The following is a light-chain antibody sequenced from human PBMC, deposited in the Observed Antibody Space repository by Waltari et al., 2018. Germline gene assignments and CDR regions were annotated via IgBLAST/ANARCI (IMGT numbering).Light chain of an antibody. CDR2: SNN. J-gene: IGLJ2*01. V-gene: IGLV1-44*01. CDR3: AAWDDSLNGVV. Sequence: QSVLTQPPSASGTPGQRVTISCSGSNSNIGSTYVSWYQPPPRTAPKPLIYSNNQRPSGVPDRFSGSKSGTSASLAISGLQSEDEASYYCAAWDDSLNGVVFGGGTKLTVL. CDR1: NSNIGSTY.